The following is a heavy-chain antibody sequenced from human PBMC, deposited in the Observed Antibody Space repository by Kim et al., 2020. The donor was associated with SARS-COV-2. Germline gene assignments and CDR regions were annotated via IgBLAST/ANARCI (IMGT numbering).Heavy chain of an antibody. CDR2: ISANGDTT. Sequence: GGSLRRSCATSGFTFNMYSIIWVRQAPGKGLERVSAISANGDTTYYAEAVKGRFTISRDNSKNTLYLQMNSLRVEDTAVYYCARGVISRARGVIIGYYVDYWGQGTLVTVSS. J-gene: IGHJ4*02. V-gene: IGHV3-23*01. CDR1: GFTFNMYS. CDR3: ARGVISRARGVIIGYYVDY. D-gene: IGHD3-10*01.